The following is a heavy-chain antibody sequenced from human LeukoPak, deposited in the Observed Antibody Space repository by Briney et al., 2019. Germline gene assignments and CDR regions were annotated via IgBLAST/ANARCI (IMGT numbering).Heavy chain of an antibody. J-gene: IGHJ5*02. CDR3: ARQIGYCSGGSCYSEGS. D-gene: IGHD2-15*01. Sequence: SGGSLRLSCAASGFTFSSYSMNWVRQAPGKGLEGVSSISSSSSYIYYADSVKGRFTISRDNAKNSLYLQMNSLRAEDTAVYYCARQIGYCSGGSCYSEGSWGQGTLVTVSS. V-gene: IGHV3-21*01. CDR2: ISSSSSYI. CDR1: GFTFSSYS.